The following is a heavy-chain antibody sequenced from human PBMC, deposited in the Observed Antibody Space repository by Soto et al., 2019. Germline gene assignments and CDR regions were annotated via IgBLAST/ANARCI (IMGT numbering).Heavy chain of an antibody. D-gene: IGHD3-10*01. V-gene: IGHV3-23*01. CDR1: GFTFSSHS. CDR3: SKWFGYGAS. CDR2: ISNNNVDT. Sequence: GGSLRLSCAASGFTFSSHSMAWVRQAPGKGLEGISGISNNNVDTFDAETVKGRLTISRVNSKNTVSLQMNSLRADGSARYFCSKWFGYGASWGQGTLVTVSS. J-gene: IGHJ4*02.